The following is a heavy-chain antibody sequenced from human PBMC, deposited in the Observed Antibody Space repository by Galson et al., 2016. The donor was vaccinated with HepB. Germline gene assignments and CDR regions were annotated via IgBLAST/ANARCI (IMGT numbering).Heavy chain of an antibody. CDR1: GLAFSSHW. J-gene: IGHJ5*02. D-gene: IGHD4-23*01. CDR3: VRDHSVVPTTAYNWFDP. CDR2: INSDGTIS. V-gene: IGHV3-74*01. Sequence: SLRLSCAASGLAFSSHWMHWVRQDLGKGLVWVSRINSDGTISNYADSVKGRFTISRDNAKNTLYLQMNSLRAEDTAVYLCVRDHSVVPTTAYNWFDPWGRGTLVTVSS.